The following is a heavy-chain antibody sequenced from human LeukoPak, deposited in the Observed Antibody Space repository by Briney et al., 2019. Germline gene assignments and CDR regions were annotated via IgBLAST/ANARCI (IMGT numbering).Heavy chain of an antibody. J-gene: IGHJ4*02. D-gene: IGHD3-22*01. Sequence: GGSLRLSCAASGFTFSSYAMSWVRQAPGEGLEWVSGISAGGSTNYADSVKGRFTISRDNSKNTLYLQMNSLRAEDTAVYYCAKPYSREGWLLPLHYWGQGTLVTVSS. CDR3: AKPYSREGWLLPLHY. CDR1: GFTFSSYA. V-gene: IGHV3-23*01. CDR2: ISAGGST.